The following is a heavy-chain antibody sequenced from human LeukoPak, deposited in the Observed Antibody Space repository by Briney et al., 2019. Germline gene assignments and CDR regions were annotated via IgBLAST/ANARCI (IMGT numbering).Heavy chain of an antibody. CDR3: AKDISNYYGSGSYFTPDY. Sequence: GGSLRLSCAASGFTFSSYGMHWVRQAPGKGLEWVAVISYDGSNKYYADSVKGRFTISRDNSKNTLYLQMNSLRAEDTAVYYCAKDISNYYGSGSYFTPDYWGQGTLVTVSS. CDR1: GFTFSSYG. CDR2: ISYDGSNK. J-gene: IGHJ4*02. D-gene: IGHD3-10*01. V-gene: IGHV3-30*18.